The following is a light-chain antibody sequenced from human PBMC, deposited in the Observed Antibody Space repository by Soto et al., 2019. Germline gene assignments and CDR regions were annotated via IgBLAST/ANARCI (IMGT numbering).Light chain of an antibody. J-gene: IGKJ1*01. CDR3: QQYGSLWT. Sequence: EIVLTQSPGTLSLSPGERATLSCRASQSVSSSYLAWYQQKPVQAPRLLIYGASSRATRIPDRFSGSGSGTDFTLTISRLQPEDFAVYYCQQYGSLWTFGQGTKVEIK. CDR2: GAS. V-gene: IGKV3-20*01. CDR1: QSVSSSY.